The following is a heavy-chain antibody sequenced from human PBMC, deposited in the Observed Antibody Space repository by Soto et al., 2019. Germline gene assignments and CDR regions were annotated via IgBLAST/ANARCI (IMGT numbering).Heavy chain of an antibody. D-gene: IGHD3-16*01. CDR3: ATVLHDYGTNWVDS. J-gene: IGHJ5*01. V-gene: IGHV4-30-4*01. Sequence: PSETLSLTCSVSGASIRSGRYYWSWIRQSPGRGLEWIGYIYYTGTTRYNPAVKSLVTILLDNSKDQFSLTLTSVTAADTAIYYCATVLHDYGTNWVDSWGQGTQVTVSS. CDR2: IYYTGTT. CDR1: GASIRSGRYY.